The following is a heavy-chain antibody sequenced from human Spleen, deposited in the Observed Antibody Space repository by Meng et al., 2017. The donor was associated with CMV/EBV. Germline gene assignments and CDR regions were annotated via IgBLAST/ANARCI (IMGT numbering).Heavy chain of an antibody. CDR2: INAGSSSI. CDR1: GFTFSTYS. Sequence: GESLKISCAASGFTFSTYSVNWVRQAPGKGLEWASYINAGSSSILYADSVKGRFTISRDNAKSALFLQMSRLRVEDTAIYYCTGKGFDYWGQGALVTVSS. CDR3: TGKGFDY. D-gene: IGHD1-1*01. V-gene: IGHV3-48*04. J-gene: IGHJ4*02.